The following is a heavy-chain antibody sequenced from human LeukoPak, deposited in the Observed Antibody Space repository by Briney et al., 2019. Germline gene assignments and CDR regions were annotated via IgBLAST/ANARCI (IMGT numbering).Heavy chain of an antibody. D-gene: IGHD1-1*01. CDR2: INHSGST. CDR3: ARHPWNSGMDV. Sequence: PSETLSLTCAVYGGSFSDYYWNWIRQPPGKGLEWIGEINHSGSTNYNPSLKSRVTISADTSKNQFSLNLISVTAADTAVYYCARHPWNSGMDVWGQGTTVTVSS. V-gene: IGHV4-34*01. J-gene: IGHJ6*02. CDR1: GGSFSDYY.